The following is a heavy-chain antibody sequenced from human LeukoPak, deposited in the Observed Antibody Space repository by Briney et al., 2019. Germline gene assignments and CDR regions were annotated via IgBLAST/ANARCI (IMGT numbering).Heavy chain of an antibody. J-gene: IGHJ5*02. V-gene: IGHV1-2*02. CDR1: GYTFTGYY. CDR2: INPNSGGT. Sequence: VASVKVSCKASGYTFTGYYMHWVRQAPGHGLEWMGWINPNSGGTNYAQKFQGRVTIARDTSISTAYMELSRLRSDDTAVYYCARGDIVVVPAAINWFDPWGQGTLVTVSS. CDR3: ARGDIVVVPAAINWFDP. D-gene: IGHD2-2*01.